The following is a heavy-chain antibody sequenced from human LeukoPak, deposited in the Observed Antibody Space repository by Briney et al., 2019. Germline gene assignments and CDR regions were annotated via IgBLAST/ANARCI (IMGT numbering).Heavy chain of an antibody. CDR3: ARESYYYGSGSYRGDWFDP. J-gene: IGHJ5*02. D-gene: IGHD3-10*01. Sequence: PGRSLRLSCAASGFTFSSYAMHWVRQAPGKGLEWVAVISYDGSNKYYADSVKGRFTISRDNSKNTLYLQMNSLRAEDTAVYYCARESYYYGSGSYRGDWFDPWGQGTLVTVSS. CDR1: GFTFSSYA. CDR2: ISYDGSNK. V-gene: IGHV3-30-3*01.